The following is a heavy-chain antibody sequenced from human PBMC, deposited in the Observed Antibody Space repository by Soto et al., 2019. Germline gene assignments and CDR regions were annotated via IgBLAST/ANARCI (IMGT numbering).Heavy chain of an antibody. D-gene: IGHD2-2*01. CDR2: IYNSGST. CDR3: ARYSKEVVVPAASGAFDI. CDR1: GVSINNYY. V-gene: IGHV4-59*08. Sequence: SETLSLTCTVSGVSINNYYWGWIRQPPGKGLEWIGYIYNSGSTNYNPSLKSRVTISVNTSKNQFSLKLSSVTAADTALYYCARYSKEVVVPAASGAFDIWGQGTLVTVS. J-gene: IGHJ3*02.